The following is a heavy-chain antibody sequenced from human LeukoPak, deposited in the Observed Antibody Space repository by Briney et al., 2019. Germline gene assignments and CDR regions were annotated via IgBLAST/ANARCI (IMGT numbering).Heavy chain of an antibody. CDR2: INPNSGGT. J-gene: IGHJ4*02. D-gene: IGHD3-22*01. CDR3: ARGSYYYDSSGYTHDY. Sequence: GASVKVSCKASGYTFTGYYMHWVRQAPGQGLEWMGRINPNSGGTNYAQKFQGRVTMTRDTPISTAYMELSRLRSDDTAVYYCARGSYYYDSSGYTHDYWGQGTLVTVSS. V-gene: IGHV1-2*06. CDR1: GYTFTGYY.